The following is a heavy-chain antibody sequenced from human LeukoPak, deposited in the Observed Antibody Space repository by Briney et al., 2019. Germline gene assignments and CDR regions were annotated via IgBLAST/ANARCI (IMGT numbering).Heavy chain of an antibody. CDR1: GDSISNFY. CDR3: ARVGGYNYPVDY. D-gene: IGHD5-24*01. CDR2: IYYSGST. V-gene: IGHV4-59*01. J-gene: IGHJ4*02. Sequence: PSETLSLTCAVSGDSISNFYWSWIRQPPGKGLEWIGYIYYSGSTNYNPSLKSRVTISVDTSKNQFSLKLSSVTAADTAVYYCARVGGYNYPVDYWGQGTLVTVSS.